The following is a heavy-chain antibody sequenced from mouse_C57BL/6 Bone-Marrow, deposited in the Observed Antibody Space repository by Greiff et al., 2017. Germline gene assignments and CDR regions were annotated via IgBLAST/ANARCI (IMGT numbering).Heavy chain of an antibody. CDR2: IDPSDSET. CDR3: ERGGAAMDY. J-gene: IGHJ4*01. Sequence: QVQLQQPGAELVRPGSSVKLSCKASGYTFTSYWMHWVKQRPIQGLEWIGNIDPSDSETHYNQKFKDKATLTVDTSSSTAYMQLSSLTSEDSAVYYCERGGAAMDYWGQGTSVTVSS. V-gene: IGHV1-52*01. CDR1: GYTFTSYW.